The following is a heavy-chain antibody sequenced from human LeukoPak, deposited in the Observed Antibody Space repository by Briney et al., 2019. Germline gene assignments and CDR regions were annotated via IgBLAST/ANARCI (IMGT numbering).Heavy chain of an antibody. Sequence: GGSLRLSCAASGFTVSSNYMSWVRQAPGKGLEWVSVIYSGGSCADSVKGRFTISRDNSKNTLYLQMNSLRAEDTAVYYCAELGITMIGRLWGKKTTLTISS. D-gene: IGHD3-22*01. V-gene: IGHV3-53*01. CDR2: IYSGGS. J-gene: IGHJ6*04. CDR3: AELGITMIGRL. CDR1: GFTVSSNY.